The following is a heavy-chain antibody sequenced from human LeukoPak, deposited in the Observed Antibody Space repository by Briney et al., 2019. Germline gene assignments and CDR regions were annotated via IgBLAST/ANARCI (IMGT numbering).Heavy chain of an antibody. CDR2: IYYSGST. Sequence: SQTLSLTCTVSGGSISSGGYSWSWIRQHPGKGLEWIGYIYYSGSTYYNPSLKSRVTISVDTSKNQFSLKLSSVTAADTAVYYCARDQSGYYTGHYYYGMDVWGQGTTVTVSS. J-gene: IGHJ6*02. CDR1: GGSISSGGYS. V-gene: IGHV4-31*03. CDR3: ARDQSGYYTGHYYYGMDV. D-gene: IGHD3-3*01.